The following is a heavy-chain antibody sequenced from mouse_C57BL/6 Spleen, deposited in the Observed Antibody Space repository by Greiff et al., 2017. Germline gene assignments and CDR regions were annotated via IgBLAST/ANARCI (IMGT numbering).Heavy chain of an antibody. V-gene: IGHV1-50*01. CDR2: IDPSDSYT. D-gene: IGHD1-1*01. CDR1: GYTFTSYW. J-gene: IGHJ2*01. CDR3: ARCGYGSSCEYYFDD. Sequence: VQLQQPGAELVKPGASVKLSCKASGYTFTSYWMQWVKQRPGQGLEWIGEIDPSDSYTNYNQKFKGKATLTVDTSSSTAYMQLSSLTSEDSAVYYGARCGYGSSCEYYFDDWGQGTTLTVSS.